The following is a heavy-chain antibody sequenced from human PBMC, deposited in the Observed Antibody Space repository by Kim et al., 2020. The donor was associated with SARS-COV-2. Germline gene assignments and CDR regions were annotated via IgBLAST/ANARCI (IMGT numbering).Heavy chain of an antibody. CDR1: GFTFRDYW. Sequence: GGSLRLSCAASGFTFRDYWLSWVRQAPGTGLEWVANINQDGTDKYHVDSVKGRTTIYRDNAKHSALLVMQSLGVEDTAVYYCARVFSSSWAPAERYFD. CDR2: INQDGTDK. CDR3: ARVFSSSWAPAERYFD. V-gene: IGHV3-7*04. J-gene: IGHJ4*01. D-gene: IGHD6-13*01.